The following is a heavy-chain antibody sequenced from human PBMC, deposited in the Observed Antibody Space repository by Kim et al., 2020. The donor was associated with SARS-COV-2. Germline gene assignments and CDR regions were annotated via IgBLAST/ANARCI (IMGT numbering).Heavy chain of an antibody. V-gene: IGHV4-39*01. Sequence: SETLSLTCTVSGGSISSSGSYWGWIRQPPGKGLEWIGTIYYSGSTYSNPSLKSRFAISVDTSKTQFPLKVNSVTTTATAVYYFAKQRPYGSGSYAPYYFDYWGQGTLVTVSS. CDR1: GGSISSSGSY. D-gene: IGHD3-10*01. CDR3: AKQRPYGSGSYAPYYFDY. CDR2: IYYSGST. J-gene: IGHJ4*02.